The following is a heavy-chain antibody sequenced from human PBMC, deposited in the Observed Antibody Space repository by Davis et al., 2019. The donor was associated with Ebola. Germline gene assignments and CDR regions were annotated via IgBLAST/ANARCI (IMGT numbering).Heavy chain of an antibody. CDR3: ARTSIVGTTTTASDN. V-gene: IGHV1-18*04. CDR1: AYTSKNYA. Sequence: ASAMVSCKASAYTSKNYANSWVRQAPGQGLEWMGWISAYTSNTNYAQILQGRVTMTTDKSTGTAYMELRSLRSDDTAVYFCARTSIVGTTTTASDNWGEGTKVTGSS. J-gene: IGHJ3*02. CDR2: ISAYTSNT. D-gene: IGHD1-26*01.